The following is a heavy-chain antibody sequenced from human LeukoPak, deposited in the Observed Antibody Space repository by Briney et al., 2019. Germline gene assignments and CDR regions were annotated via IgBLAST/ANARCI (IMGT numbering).Heavy chain of an antibody. CDR1: GFTVSSNY. V-gene: IGHV3-53*01. Sequence: GGSLRLSCAPSGFTVSSNYMSWVRQAPGKGLEWVSVIYSGGSTYYADSVKGRFTISRDNSKNTLYLQMNSLRAEDTAVYYCARATDGYNYRWYFDLWGRGTLVTVSS. J-gene: IGHJ2*01. D-gene: IGHD5-24*01. CDR3: ARATDGYNYRWYFDL. CDR2: IYSGGST.